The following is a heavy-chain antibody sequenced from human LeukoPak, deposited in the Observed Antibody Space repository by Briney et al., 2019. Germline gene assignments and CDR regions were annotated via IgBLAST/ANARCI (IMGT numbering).Heavy chain of an antibody. V-gene: IGHV4-30-4*01. D-gene: IGHD3-22*01. CDR1: GGSISSGDSY. CDR3: ARGRNSGYLYYYHGMDV. CDR2: IYHSGST. Sequence: SQTLSLTCTVSGGSISSGDSYWSWIRQPPGKGLEWIGYIYHSGSTQYSPALKSRVRMSLDTSKNQFSLNLRFLTAADTAVYYCARGRNSGYLYYYHGMDVWGQGTTVTVSS. J-gene: IGHJ6*02.